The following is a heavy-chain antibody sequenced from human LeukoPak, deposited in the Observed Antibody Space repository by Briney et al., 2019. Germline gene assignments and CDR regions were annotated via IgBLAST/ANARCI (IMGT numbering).Heavy chain of an antibody. Sequence: KSSETLSLTRTVSGGSISSYYWSWIRQPPGKGLEWIGHIYGSGSTNYNPSLKSRVTLSVDTSKNQFSLKLSSVTAADTAVYYCAREGTSGTHLNWFDPWGQGTLVTVSS. CDR1: GGSISSYY. V-gene: IGHV4-59*01. CDR2: IYGSGST. CDR3: AREGTSGTHLNWFDP. J-gene: IGHJ5*02. D-gene: IGHD1-1*01.